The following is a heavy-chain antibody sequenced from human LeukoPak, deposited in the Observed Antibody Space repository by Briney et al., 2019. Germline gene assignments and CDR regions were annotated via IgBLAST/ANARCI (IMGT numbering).Heavy chain of an antibody. CDR1: GYTFTSYG. CDR3: ARAIPRGYSYGYDAFDI. CDR2: ISAYNGNT. V-gene: IGHV1-18*01. J-gene: IGHJ3*02. Sequence: ASVKVSCKASGYTFTSYGISWVRQAPGRGLEWMGWISAYNGNTNYAQKLQGRVTMTTDTSTSTAYMELRSLRSDDSAVYYCARAIPRGYSYGYDAFDIWGQGTMVTVSS. D-gene: IGHD5-18*01.